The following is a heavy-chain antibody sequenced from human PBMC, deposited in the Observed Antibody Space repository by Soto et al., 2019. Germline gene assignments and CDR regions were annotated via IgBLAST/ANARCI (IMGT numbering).Heavy chain of an antibody. D-gene: IGHD2-15*01. CDR3: ARHTPAISISDH. J-gene: IGHJ4*02. V-gene: IGHV4-39*01. Sequence: QLQLQESGPGLVKPSETLSLTCTVSGGSISSSSYYWGWIRQPPGKGLEWIGSIYYSGSTYYNPSHTSRVTISVDTSKNQFSLKLSSVTAADTAVYYCARHTPAISISDHWGQGTLVTVSS. CDR2: IYYSGST. CDR1: GGSISSSSYY.